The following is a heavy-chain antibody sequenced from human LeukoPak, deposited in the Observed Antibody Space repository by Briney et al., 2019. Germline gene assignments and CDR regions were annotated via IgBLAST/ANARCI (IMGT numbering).Heavy chain of an antibody. CDR3: ARDLSYTSLDF. CDR1: GFTFTNNG. Sequence: GRSLRLSCVASGFTFTNNGFHCVRQAPGKGLEWVAAIWSDGSKTYYGDSVKGRFTISKDNSKNTLFLQMNSLRAEDTAVYYCARDLSYTSLDFGGQGTLVTVSS. D-gene: IGHD4-11*01. CDR2: IWSDGSKT. V-gene: IGHV3-33*01. J-gene: IGHJ4*02.